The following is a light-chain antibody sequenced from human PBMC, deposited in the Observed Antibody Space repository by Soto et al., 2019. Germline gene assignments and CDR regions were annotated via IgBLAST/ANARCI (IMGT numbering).Light chain of an antibody. CDR1: SSDVGAYKY. Sequence: QPVLTQPRSVSGSPGQSVTISCTGTSSDVGAYKYVSWYQQPPGKAPKLVVYDVSKRPSGVPNRFSGSKSDSTASLTISGLQAEDEADYYCSSYAGSYTVVFGGGTQLTVL. CDR2: DVS. J-gene: IGLJ3*02. V-gene: IGLV2-11*01. CDR3: SSYAGSYTVV.